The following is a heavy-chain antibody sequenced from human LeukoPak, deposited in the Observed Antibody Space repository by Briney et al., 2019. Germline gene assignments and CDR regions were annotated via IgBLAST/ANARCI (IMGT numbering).Heavy chain of an antibody. J-gene: IGHJ5*02. CDR3: AREPGRPYYYGSGSYP. V-gene: IGHV3-53*01. D-gene: IGHD3-10*01. CDR1: GFTVSSNY. Sequence: PGGSLRLSCPASGFTVSSNYMSWVRQAPGKGLEWVSVIYSGGRTYYADSVKGRFTISRDNSKNTLYLQMNSLRAEDTAVYYCAREPGRPYYYGSGSYPFGQGTLVTVSS. CDR2: IYSGGRT.